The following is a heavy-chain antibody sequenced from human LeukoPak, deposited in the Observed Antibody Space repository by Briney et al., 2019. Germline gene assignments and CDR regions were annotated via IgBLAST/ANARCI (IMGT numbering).Heavy chain of an antibody. CDR1: TLTLSTYW. J-gene: IGHJ4*02. Sequence: GGSQRLSCAASTLTLSTYWMTWVRQAPGKGPEFVANINQDGSVKNCVDSVKGRFTISRDNAKNSLYLQMNSLRADDTAVYYCARDPGSSSFDYWGQGTLVTVSS. CDR2: INQDGSVK. D-gene: IGHD6-13*01. V-gene: IGHV3-7*01. CDR3: ARDPGSSSFDY.